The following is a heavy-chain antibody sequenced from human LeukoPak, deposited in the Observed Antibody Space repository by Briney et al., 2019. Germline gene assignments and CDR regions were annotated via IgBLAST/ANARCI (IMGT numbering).Heavy chain of an antibody. V-gene: IGHV4-34*01. J-gene: IGHJ6*03. Sequence: SETLSLTCAVYGGSFSGYYWSWIRQPPGKGLEWIGEINHSGSTNYNPSLKSRVTISVDTSKNQFSLKLSSVTAADTAVYYCARRVSSSWYAFYYYYIDAWGKGATVTVSS. CDR3: ARRVSSSWYAFYYYYIDA. D-gene: IGHD6-13*01. CDR2: INHSGST. CDR1: GGSFSGYY.